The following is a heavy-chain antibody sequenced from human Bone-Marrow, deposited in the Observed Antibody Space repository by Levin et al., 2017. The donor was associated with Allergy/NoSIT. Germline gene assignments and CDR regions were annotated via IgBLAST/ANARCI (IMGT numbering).Heavy chain of an antibody. CDR3: VRGIIGDVRVAHKEAFDV. CDR2: ISSDSSDL. J-gene: IGHJ3*01. V-gene: IGHV3-21*01. Sequence: GGSLRLSCAASGFIFSSYEMNWVRQAPGKGLEWISSISSDSSDLYYADSVKGRFTISRDNAKNSLNLQVSSLRAEDTAVYHCVRGIIGDVRVAHKEAFDVWGQGTMVTVSS. D-gene: IGHD2/OR15-2a*01. CDR1: GFIFSSYE.